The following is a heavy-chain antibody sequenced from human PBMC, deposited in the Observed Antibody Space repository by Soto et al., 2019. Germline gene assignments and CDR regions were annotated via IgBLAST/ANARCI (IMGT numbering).Heavy chain of an antibody. D-gene: IGHD5-12*01. CDR1: GGSISSGDYY. V-gene: IGHV4-30-4*01. J-gene: IGHJ4*02. Sequence: PSETLSLTCTVSGGSISSGDYYWSWIRQPPGKGLEWIGYIYYSGSTYYNPSLKSRVTISVDTSKNQFSLKLSSVTAADTAVYYCARGRYSGYDYGFDYWGQGTLVTVSS. CDR2: IYYSGST. CDR3: ARGRYSGYDYGFDY.